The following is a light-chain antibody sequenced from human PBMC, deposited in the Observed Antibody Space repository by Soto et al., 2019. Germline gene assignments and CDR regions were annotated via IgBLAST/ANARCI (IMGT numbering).Light chain of an antibody. Sequence: QSALTQPASVSGSPGQSITISCTGTSSDVGAYNYVSWYQQHPGKAPKLMIYGVSNRPSGVSYRFSGSKSGNTASLTISGLQAEDEADYYCSSDTSSSTLVVFGGGTQLTVL. CDR2: GVS. CDR1: SSDVGAYNY. CDR3: SSDTSSSTLVV. J-gene: IGLJ2*01. V-gene: IGLV2-14*01.